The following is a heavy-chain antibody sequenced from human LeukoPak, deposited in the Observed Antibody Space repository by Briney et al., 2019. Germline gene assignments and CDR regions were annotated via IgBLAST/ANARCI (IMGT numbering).Heavy chain of an antibody. V-gene: IGHV3-53*01. D-gene: IGHD3-22*01. CDR3: ARGCYYERSGYCPFDY. CDR2: IYSGGGT. J-gene: IGHJ4*02. Sequence: GGSLRLSCAASGFIVTNNYMNWVPQAPGKGLEWLSIIYSGGGTYYADSVKGRFTISRDNSKNTLYLQMNSLRADDTAVYYCARGCYYERSGYCPFDYWGPGTLVTVSS. CDR1: GFIVTNNY.